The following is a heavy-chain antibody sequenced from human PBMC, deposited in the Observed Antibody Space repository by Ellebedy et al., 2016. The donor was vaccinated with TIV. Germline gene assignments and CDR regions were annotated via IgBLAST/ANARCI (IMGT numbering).Heavy chain of an antibody. CDR2: ISGSGGNT. Sequence: GESLKISCAASGLTFSSHAMSWVRQAPGKGLEWVSSISGSGGNTYYADSVKGRFTISRDYSKNTMYLQMNSLRAEDTAVYYCAKKLHGIAGYLLYYYGMDVWGQGTTVTVSS. J-gene: IGHJ6*02. CDR1: GLTFSSHA. D-gene: IGHD6-13*01. CDR3: AKKLHGIAGYLLYYYGMDV. V-gene: IGHV3-23*01.